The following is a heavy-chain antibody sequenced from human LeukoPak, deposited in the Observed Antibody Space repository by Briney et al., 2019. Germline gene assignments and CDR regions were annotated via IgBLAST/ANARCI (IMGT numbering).Heavy chain of an antibody. V-gene: IGHV4-34*01. CDR3: ARQDSSGWEEDYYFDY. CDR2: INDRGLT. D-gene: IGHD6-19*01. CDR1: GVSFSGYH. J-gene: IGHJ4*02. Sequence: SETLSLTCAVHGVSFSGYHWNWIRQFPGKGLEWIGEINDRGLTNYNPSLESRVTISVDTSKNQFSLKLSSVTAADTAVYYCARQDSSGWEEDYYFDYWGQGTLVTVSS.